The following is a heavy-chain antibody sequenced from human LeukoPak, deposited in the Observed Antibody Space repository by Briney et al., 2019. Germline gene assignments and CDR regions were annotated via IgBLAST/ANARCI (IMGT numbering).Heavy chain of an antibody. Sequence: GGSLRLSCAGSGFTDSSNYMIWARQSAGKVLEWVSVIFSRGTTNYADSVKGTFTISRDNSRNTVFLQRNRLRAEDPAVYYCAREVYRPWWGQGILVTVSS. D-gene: IGHD2-8*01. J-gene: IGHJ4*02. CDR3: AREVYRPW. CDR1: GFTDSSNY. V-gene: IGHV3-66*01. CDR2: IFSRGTT.